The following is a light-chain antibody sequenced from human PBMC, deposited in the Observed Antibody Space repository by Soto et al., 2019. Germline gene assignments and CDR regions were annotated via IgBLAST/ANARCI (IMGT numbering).Light chain of an antibody. CDR3: SSYTISSTWV. CDR1: SNDLGIYNY. J-gene: IGLJ3*02. CDR2: EVT. V-gene: IGLV2-14*01. Sequence: QSVLTQPASLSGSPGQSITISCNGTSNDLGIYNYVSWFQHHPGKAPKLIIYEVTNRPSGVSDRFSGSKSDNTASLTISGLQAEDEADYYCSSYTISSTWVFGGGTK.